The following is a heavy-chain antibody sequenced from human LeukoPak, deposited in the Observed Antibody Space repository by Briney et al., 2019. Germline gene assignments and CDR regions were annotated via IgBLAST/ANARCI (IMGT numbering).Heavy chain of an antibody. CDR1: GGSFSGYY. CDR3: ASDALRYFDWLLLTDAFDI. CDR2: INHSGST. Sequence: PSETLSLTCAVYGGSFSGYYWSWIRQPPGKGLEWIGEINHSGSTNYNPSLKSRVTISVDTSKNQFPLKLSSVTAADTAVYYCASDALRYFDWLLLTDAFDIWGQGTMVTVSS. V-gene: IGHV4-34*01. J-gene: IGHJ3*02. D-gene: IGHD3-9*01.